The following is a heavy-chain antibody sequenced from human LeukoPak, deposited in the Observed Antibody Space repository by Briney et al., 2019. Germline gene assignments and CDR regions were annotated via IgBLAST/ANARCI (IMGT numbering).Heavy chain of an antibody. CDR2: INHSGST. CDR1: GGSFSGYY. V-gene: IGHV4-34*01. J-gene: IGHJ5*02. D-gene: IGHD1-26*01. Sequence: PSETLSLTCAVYGGSFSGYYWSWIRQPPGKGLEWIGEINHSGSTNYNPSLKSRVTISVDTSKNQFSLKLSSVTAADTAVYYCAREVGATRGDWFDPWGQGTLVTVSS. CDR3: AREVGATRGDWFDP.